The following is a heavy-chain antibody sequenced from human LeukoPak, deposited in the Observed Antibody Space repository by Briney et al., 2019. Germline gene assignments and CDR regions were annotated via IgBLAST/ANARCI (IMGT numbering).Heavy chain of an antibody. D-gene: IGHD1-26*01. Sequence: GGSLTLSCAAAGFTFSNYGMFWVRQAPGKGLEWVVFIRYDETKKYYTDSVKDRFTITRDNSKNTLYLQMISLRAEDTAVYYCAKAFFPLGASYLGGDYWGQGTVVTVSS. J-gene: IGHJ4*02. V-gene: IGHV3-30*02. CDR2: IRYDETKK. CDR1: GFTFSNYG. CDR3: AKAFFPLGASYLGGDY.